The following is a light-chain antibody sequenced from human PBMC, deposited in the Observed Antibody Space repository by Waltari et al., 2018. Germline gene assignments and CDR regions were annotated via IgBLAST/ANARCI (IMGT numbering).Light chain of an antibody. J-gene: IGLJ2*01. CDR1: KLGNKF. Sequence: SYELTQPPSLSVSPGQTASITCSGDKLGNKFASWYRQKPGQSPVVVIYRDKKRPSGIPERISGSNSGNTATLTLSETQAMDEADYYCQAWDSSAVVFGGGTKLTVL. V-gene: IGLV3-1*01. CDR2: RDK. CDR3: QAWDSSAVV.